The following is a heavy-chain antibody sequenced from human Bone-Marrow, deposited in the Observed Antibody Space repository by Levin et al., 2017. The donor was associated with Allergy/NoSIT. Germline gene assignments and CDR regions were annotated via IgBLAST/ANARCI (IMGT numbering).Heavy chain of an antibody. CDR1: GGTFSSYA. CDR2: IIPIFGTA. CDR3: VSQRRRDGYKPFDY. V-gene: IGHV1-69*06. J-gene: IGHJ4*02. Sequence: SVKVSCKASGGTFSSYAISWVRQAPGQGLEWMGGIIPIFGTANYAQKFQGRVTITADKSTSTAYMELSSLRSEDTAVYYCVSQRRRDGYKPFDYWGQGTLVTVSS. D-gene: IGHD5-24*01.